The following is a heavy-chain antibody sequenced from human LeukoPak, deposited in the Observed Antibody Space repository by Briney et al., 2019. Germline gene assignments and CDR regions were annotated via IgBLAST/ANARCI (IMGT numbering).Heavy chain of an antibody. V-gene: IGHV4-59*08. Sequence: SETLSLTCTVSGGSISSYYWGWIRQPPGKGLEWIGYIYYSGSTNYNPSLKSRVTISVDTSKNQFSLKLSSVTAADTAVYYCARLRRGLYYFDYWGQGTLVTVSS. J-gene: IGHJ4*02. CDR3: ARLRRGLYYFDY. CDR1: GGSISSYY. D-gene: IGHD3/OR15-3a*01. CDR2: IYYSGST.